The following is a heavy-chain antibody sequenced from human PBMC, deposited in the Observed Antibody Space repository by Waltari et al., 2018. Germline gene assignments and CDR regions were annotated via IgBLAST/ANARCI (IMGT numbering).Heavy chain of an antibody. CDR3: ARGSGSGSYRPSYYYYMDV. D-gene: IGHD3-10*01. CDR2: IIPILGIA. V-gene: IGHV1-69*10. CDR1: GGTFSSYA. J-gene: IGHJ6*03. Sequence: QVQLVQSGAEVKKPGSSVKVSCKASGGTFSSYAISWVRQAPGQGLEWMGGIIPILGIANYAQKFQGRVTITADKSTSTAYMELSSLRSEDTAVYYCARGSGSGSYRPSYYYYMDVWGKGTTVTVSS.